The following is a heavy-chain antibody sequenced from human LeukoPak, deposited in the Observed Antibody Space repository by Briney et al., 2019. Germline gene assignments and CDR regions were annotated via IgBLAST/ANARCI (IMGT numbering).Heavy chain of an antibody. Sequence: GGSLRLSCAASGFTFSSYGKHWVRQAPGKGMEWVAFIRYDGSNKYYADSVKGRFTISRDNSKNTLYLQMNSLRAEDTAVYYCAKDDPPSGSGSYHSGLAFDIWGQGTMVTVSS. CDR2: IRYDGSNK. CDR3: AKDDPPSGSGSYHSGLAFDI. V-gene: IGHV3-30*02. CDR1: GFTFSSYG. J-gene: IGHJ3*02. D-gene: IGHD3-10*01.